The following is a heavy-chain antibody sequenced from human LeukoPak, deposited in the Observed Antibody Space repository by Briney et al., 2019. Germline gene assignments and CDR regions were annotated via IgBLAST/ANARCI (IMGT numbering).Heavy chain of an antibody. CDR3: ARDGLVDCSSTSCCGVGAFDI. Sequence: SETLSLTCAVYGGSFSGYYWSWIRQPPGKGLEWIGSIYYSGSTYYNPSLKSRVTISVDTSKNQFSLKLSSVTAADTAVYYCARDGLVDCSSTSCCGVGAFDIWGQGTMVTVSS. V-gene: IGHV4-34*01. J-gene: IGHJ3*02. CDR1: GGSFSGYY. CDR2: IYYSGST. D-gene: IGHD2-2*01.